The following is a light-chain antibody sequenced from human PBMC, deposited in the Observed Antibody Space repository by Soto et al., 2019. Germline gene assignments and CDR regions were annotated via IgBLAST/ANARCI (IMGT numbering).Light chain of an antibody. CDR1: NANIGNNK. V-gene: IGLV1-44*01. CDR2: SSN. CDR3: ATWDGSLHGYV. Sequence: QSVLTQPPSASTTPGQKVTISCSGSNANIGNNKVNLYQQLPGTAPKLLIYSSNQRPSGVPDRFSGSKAGTSASLAISGLQSEDEANYYCATWDGSLHGYVFGAGTKVTVL. J-gene: IGLJ1*01.